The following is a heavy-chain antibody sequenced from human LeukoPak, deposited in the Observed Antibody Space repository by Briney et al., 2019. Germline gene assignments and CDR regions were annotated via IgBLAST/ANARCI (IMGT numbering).Heavy chain of an antibody. CDR2: IYYRGSA. J-gene: IGHJ6*02. V-gene: IGHV4-59*02. CDR3: ARDGSNWSNDYYHGVDV. Sequence: KPSETLSLTCTVSGDSVTTYYWSWIRQPPGKGLEWLGYIYYRGSATYNPSLKSRVTISVDTSKNQFSLKLSSVTAADTAVYYCARDGSNWSNDYYHGVDVWGQGTAVTVSS. D-gene: IGHD4-11*01. CDR1: GDSVTTYY.